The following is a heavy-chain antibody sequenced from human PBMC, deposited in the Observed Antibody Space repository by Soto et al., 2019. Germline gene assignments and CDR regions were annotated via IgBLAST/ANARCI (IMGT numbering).Heavy chain of an antibody. CDR3: AREGAVAGSQDF. J-gene: IGHJ4*02. V-gene: IGHV3-33*01. D-gene: IGHD6-19*01. Sequence: ESGGGVVQPGKSLRLSCAXSGFIFSDYGIHWVRQAPGXGLEWVALIWYDGSKKYYADSVKGRFTVSRDNINSTLYLEMNSLRVEDSAVYYCAREGAVAGSQDFWGQGTLVTVSS. CDR2: IWYDGSKK. CDR1: GFIFSDYG.